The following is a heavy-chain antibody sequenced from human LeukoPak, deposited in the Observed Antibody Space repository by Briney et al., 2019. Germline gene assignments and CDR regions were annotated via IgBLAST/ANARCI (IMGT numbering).Heavy chain of an antibody. V-gene: IGHV1-69*04. D-gene: IGHD3-22*01. Sequence: SVKVSCKASGGTFSSYAISWVRQAPGQGLEWMGRIIPILGIANYAQKFQGRVTITADKSTSTAYMELRSLRSDDTAVYYCARDPKYYESSGYYFFDYWGQGTLVTVSS. CDR2: IIPILGIA. CDR1: GGTFSSYA. CDR3: ARDPKYYESSGYYFFDY. J-gene: IGHJ4*02.